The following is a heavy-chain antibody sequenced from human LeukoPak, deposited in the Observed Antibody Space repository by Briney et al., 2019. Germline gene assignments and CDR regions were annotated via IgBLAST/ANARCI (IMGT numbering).Heavy chain of an antibody. CDR3: ARKGEVTVPTKNAFDL. CDR1: GFNFGDHG. Sequence: PGGSLRLSCVASGFNFGDHGMSWVRQVPGKGREWVSPINGDTTHYAGSVKGRFTISRDNSKNTLYLQMNSLRAEDTAVYFCARKGEVTVPTKNAFDLWGQGTMVTVSS. V-gene: IGHV3-23*01. J-gene: IGHJ3*01. D-gene: IGHD2-21*02. CDR2: INGDTT.